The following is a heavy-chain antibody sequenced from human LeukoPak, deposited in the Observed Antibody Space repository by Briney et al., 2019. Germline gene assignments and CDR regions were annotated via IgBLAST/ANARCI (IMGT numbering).Heavy chain of an antibody. V-gene: IGHV4-31*03. CDR1: GDSISSDTYY. J-gene: IGHJ4*03. D-gene: IGHD6-13*01. Sequence: SETLSLTCTVSGDSISSDTYYWSWIRQHPGKGLEWIGYIFYSGTTYYNPSLKSRVTISVDTSKNQFSLKLSSVTAADTAVYYCARDRPREQLAFENWGHGTLGTVSS. CDR3: ARDRPREQLAFEN. CDR2: IFYSGTT.